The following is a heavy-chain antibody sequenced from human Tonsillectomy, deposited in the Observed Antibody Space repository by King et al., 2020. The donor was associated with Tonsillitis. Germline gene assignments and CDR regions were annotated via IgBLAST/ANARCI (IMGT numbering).Heavy chain of an antibody. CDR2: VNPNSGGT. Sequence: GQLVQSGAEVKKPGASLKVSCKTSEYTFTDYYIHWVRQAPGQGLEWMGWVNPNSGGTNYAPKFQGRVTMTSDTSISTAYMELSRLRSDDMAVYYCSREALAFDYWRQGTLVTVSS. CDR1: EYTFTDYY. CDR3: SREALAFDY. J-gene: IGHJ4*02. V-gene: IGHV1-2*02.